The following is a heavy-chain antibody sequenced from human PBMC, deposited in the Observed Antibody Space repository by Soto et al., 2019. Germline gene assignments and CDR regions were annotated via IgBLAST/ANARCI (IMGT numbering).Heavy chain of an antibody. D-gene: IGHD1-1*01. Sequence: EVQLVESGGGLVKPGGSLRLSCAVSGFTFSSCTMNWVRQAPGKGLEWVSSISSSGSMYYADSLKGRFTISRDNAKNSLYLQMNSLRAEDTAVYYCAREVQPVVRREYDYWGQGTLVTVSS. J-gene: IGHJ4*02. CDR1: GFTFSSCT. CDR3: AREVQPVVRREYDY. V-gene: IGHV3-21*01. CDR2: ISSSGSM.